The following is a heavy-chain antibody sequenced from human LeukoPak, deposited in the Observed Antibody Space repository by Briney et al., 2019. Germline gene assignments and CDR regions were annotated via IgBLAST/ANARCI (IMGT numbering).Heavy chain of an antibody. D-gene: IGHD4-11*01. CDR2: ISAFNGYT. V-gene: IGHV1-18*01. J-gene: IGHJ6*03. Sequence: ASVKVSCKASGYTFTNNGIHWVRQAPGQGLEWMGWISAFNGYTNYAQNLQGRVTMTTDTSTSTAYMELRSLRSDDTAIYYCARGSTKVTSVIHMDVWGKGTTVTVSS. CDR1: GYTFTNNG. CDR3: ARGSTKVTSVIHMDV.